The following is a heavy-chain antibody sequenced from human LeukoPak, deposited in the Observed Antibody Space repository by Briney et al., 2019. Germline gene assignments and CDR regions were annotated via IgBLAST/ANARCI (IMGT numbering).Heavy chain of an antibody. V-gene: IGHV3-30*04. CDR1: GFTFSSYA. CDR3: ARDPSKIVVASFDY. J-gene: IGHJ4*02. Sequence: PGRSLRLSCAASGFTFSSYAMHGVRQAPGKGLEWVAVISYDGSNKYYADSVKGRFTISRDNSKNTLYLQMNSLRAEDTAVYYCARDPSKIVVASFDYWGQGTLVTVSS. CDR2: ISYDGSNK. D-gene: IGHD3-22*01.